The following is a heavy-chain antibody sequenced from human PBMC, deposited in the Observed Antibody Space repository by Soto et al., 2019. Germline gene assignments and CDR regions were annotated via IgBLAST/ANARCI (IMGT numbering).Heavy chain of an antibody. Sequence: QVQLQESGPGLVKPSETLSLTCTVSGGSISSYYWSWIRQPPGKGLEWIGYIYYSGSSNYSPSLKSRVTISVDTSKNQFSLKLSSVTAADTAVYYCARHVPYCSDTSHCAYGMDVWGQGTTVTLSS. CDR2: IYYSGSS. CDR1: GGSISSYY. V-gene: IGHV4-59*08. CDR3: ARHVPYCSDTSHCAYGMDV. J-gene: IGHJ6*02. D-gene: IGHD2-2*01.